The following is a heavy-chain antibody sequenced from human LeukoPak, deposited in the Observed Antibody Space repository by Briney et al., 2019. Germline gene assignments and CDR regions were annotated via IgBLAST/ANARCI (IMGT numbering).Heavy chain of an antibody. CDR2: IWYDGSKQ. J-gene: IGHJ5*02. CDR3: VREIWYSSAKTFDP. V-gene: IGHV3-33*01. D-gene: IGHD1-26*01. Sequence: GGTLRLSCAASGFTFSSYGMHWVRQAPGKGLEWVAVIWYDGSKQDYADSVKGRFTISRDNSKNTLFLQMNSLRAEDTAVYYCVREIWYSSAKTFDPWGQGTLVTVSS. CDR1: GFTFSSYG.